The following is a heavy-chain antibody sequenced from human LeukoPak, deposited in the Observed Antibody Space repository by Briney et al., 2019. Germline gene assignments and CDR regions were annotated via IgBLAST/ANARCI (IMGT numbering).Heavy chain of an antibody. V-gene: IGHV3-74*01. CDR1: GFTFSNYR. Sequence: GGSLRLSCTASGFTFSNYRMHWVRQPPGKGLVWVSRINSDGSSTSYSDSVKGRFTISRDNAKNSLYLQMSSLRREDTAVYFCVRGPIYSGFEFFDYWGQGTLVTVSS. CDR2: INSDGSST. D-gene: IGHD5-12*01. J-gene: IGHJ4*02. CDR3: VRGPIYSGFEFFDY.